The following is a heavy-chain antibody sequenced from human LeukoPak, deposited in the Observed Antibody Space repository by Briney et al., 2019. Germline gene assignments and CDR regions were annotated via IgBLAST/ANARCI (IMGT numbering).Heavy chain of an antibody. V-gene: IGHV5-51*01. D-gene: IGHD4-17*01. Sequence: GESLKISCKGSGYSFTNYWIGWVRQMPGKGLEWMGIIYPGDSDTRYSPSFQGQVTISADKSINTAYLQWSSLKASDTAMYYCARKEYGDYNAVAYDYWGQGTLVTVSS. CDR3: ARKEYGDYNAVAYDY. J-gene: IGHJ4*02. CDR1: GYSFTNYW. CDR2: IYPGDSDT.